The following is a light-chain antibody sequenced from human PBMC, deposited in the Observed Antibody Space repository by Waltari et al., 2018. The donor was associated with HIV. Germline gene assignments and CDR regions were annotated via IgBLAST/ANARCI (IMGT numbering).Light chain of an antibody. J-gene: IGLJ2*01. CDR1: KLGEQY. V-gene: IGLV3-1*01. CDR2: QDT. Sequence: SYELTQPPSMSVSPGQTAIIACSGAKLGEQYVCWYQQRPGQSPVMVMYQDTERPSGVPERFSGSISGDTASLTISGTQPLDEADYYCQVWDNNNAVFGGGTKLTVL. CDR3: QVWDNNNAV.